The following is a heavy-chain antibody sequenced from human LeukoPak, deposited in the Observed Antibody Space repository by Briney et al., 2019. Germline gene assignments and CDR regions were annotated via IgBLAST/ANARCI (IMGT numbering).Heavy chain of an antibody. D-gene: IGHD3-10*02. Sequence: PGGSLRLSCAASGFTFSSYGMSWVRQAPGKGLEWVSAISGSGGSTYYADSVKGRFTISRDNAKNSLYLQMNSLRAEDTAVYYCAELGITMTGGVWGKGTTVTISS. V-gene: IGHV3-23*01. J-gene: IGHJ6*04. CDR2: ISGSGGST. CDR1: GFTFSSYG. CDR3: AELGITMTGGV.